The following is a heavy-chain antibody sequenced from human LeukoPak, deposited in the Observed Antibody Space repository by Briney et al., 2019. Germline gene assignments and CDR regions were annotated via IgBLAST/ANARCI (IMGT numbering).Heavy chain of an antibody. CDR2: IYSGGIT. J-gene: IGHJ4*02. D-gene: IGHD4-17*01. V-gene: IGHV3-66*01. CDR3: ARGDYLFY. Sequence: GGSLRLSCAASGFTVSSNYMNWVRQAPGKGLEWVSAIYSGGITFYADSVKGRFTISRDTSKNTLYLQMHSLRAEDTALYYCARGDYLFYWGQGTLVTVSS. CDR1: GFTVSSNY.